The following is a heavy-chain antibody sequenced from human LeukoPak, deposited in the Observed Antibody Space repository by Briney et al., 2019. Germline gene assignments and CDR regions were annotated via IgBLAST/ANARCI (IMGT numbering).Heavy chain of an antibody. D-gene: IGHD2-15*01. CDR2: INPSGGST. CDR1: GYTFTSYY. V-gene: IGHV1-46*03. CDR3: ARDENCSGGSCYFSFDY. J-gene: IGHJ4*02. Sequence: ASVKVSCKASGYTFTSYYMHWVRQAPGQGLEWRGIINPSGGSTSYAQKFQGRVTMTRATSTSTVYMELSSLRSEDTAVYYCARDENCSGGSCYFSFDYWGQGTLVTVSS.